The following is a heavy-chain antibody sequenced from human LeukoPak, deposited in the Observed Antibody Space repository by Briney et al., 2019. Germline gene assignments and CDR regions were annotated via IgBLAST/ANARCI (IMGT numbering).Heavy chain of an antibody. D-gene: IGHD5-24*01. CDR1: GFTISSNY. J-gene: IGHJ4*02. CDR3: ARDPDSRDGYGLDY. CDR2: IYTGGST. Sequence: GGSLRLSCAASGFTISSNYMSWVRQAPGKGLEWISVIYTGGSTSYADSVKGRFTISRDSSTNTLFLQMNSLRAEDTAVYYCARDPDSRDGYGLDYWGQGTLVTVSS. V-gene: IGHV3-66*01.